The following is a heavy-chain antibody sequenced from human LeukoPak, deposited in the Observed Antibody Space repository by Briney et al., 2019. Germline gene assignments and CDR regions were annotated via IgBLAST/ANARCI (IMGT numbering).Heavy chain of an antibody. CDR1: GYLFINYG. CDR3: AKTSGVSVAGSPYYFDF. CDR2: ISPYSGNT. V-gene: IGHV1-18*01. D-gene: IGHD6-13*01. J-gene: IGHJ4*02. Sequence: ASVRVSCKASGYLFINYGITWLRQAPGQGLECMGWISPYSGNTDYAQKLQGRVTMTTDRSTTTAYMELRTLGFDDTAVYYCAKTSGVSVAGSPYYFDFWGQGTLITVSS.